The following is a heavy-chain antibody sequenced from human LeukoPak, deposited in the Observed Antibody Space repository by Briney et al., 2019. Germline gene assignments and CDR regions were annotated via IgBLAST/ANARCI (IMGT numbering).Heavy chain of an antibody. V-gene: IGHV3-21*01. CDR1: GFTFSSYS. CDR2: IGGRNGYI. Sequence: RGSLRLSCAASGFTFSSYSMNWVRQAPGKGLEWVSSIGGRNGYIYYANSVKGRFTISRDNAKNSLYLQMNGLRAEDTAVYYCARTAIGYSDSSGYYFDYWGQGTLVTVSS. D-gene: IGHD3-22*01. J-gene: IGHJ4*02. CDR3: ARTAIGYSDSSGYYFDY.